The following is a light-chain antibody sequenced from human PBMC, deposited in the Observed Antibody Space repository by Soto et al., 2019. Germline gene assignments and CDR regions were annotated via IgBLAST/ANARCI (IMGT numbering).Light chain of an antibody. V-gene: IGKV3-15*01. CDR1: QSVRSK. Sequence: ELVMTQSPYTLSVSPGETVTLSCRASQSVRSKLAWYQQKPGQAPRLFIYGASTRATGIPARFSGSGSGTEFTLTISSLQSEDFAIYYCQQYNNWPPITFGQGTRLEIK. CDR3: QQYNNWPPIT. CDR2: GAS. J-gene: IGKJ5*01.